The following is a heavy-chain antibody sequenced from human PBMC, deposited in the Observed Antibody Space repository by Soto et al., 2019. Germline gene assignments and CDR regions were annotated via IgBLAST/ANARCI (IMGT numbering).Heavy chain of an antibody. D-gene: IGHD4-17*01. V-gene: IGHV3-64*02. J-gene: IGHJ4*02. CDR3: ARRGLDYAYDY. CDR2: ISDNGGNT. CDR1: GFASSTYP. Sequence: GGSLRLSCPASGFASSTYPMHWVRQAPGKGLEYVSAISDNGGNTYYADSVKGRFTISRDNSKNTLYLQMGSLRVEDMAVYYCARRGLDYAYDYWGQGTLVTVSS.